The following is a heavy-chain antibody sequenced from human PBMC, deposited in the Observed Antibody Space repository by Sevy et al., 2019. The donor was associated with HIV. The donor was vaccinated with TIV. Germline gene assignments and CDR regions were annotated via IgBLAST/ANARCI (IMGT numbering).Heavy chain of an antibody. V-gene: IGHV4-34*01. CDR1: GGSFSGYY. D-gene: IGHD4-17*01. J-gene: IGHJ3*02. Sequence: SETLSLTCAVYGGSFSGYYWSWIRQPPGKGLEWIGEINHSGSTNCNPSLKSRVTISVDTSKNQFSLKLSSVTAADTAVYYCAGNTVLVAIDIWGQGTMVTVSS. CDR2: INHSGST. CDR3: AGNTVLVAIDI.